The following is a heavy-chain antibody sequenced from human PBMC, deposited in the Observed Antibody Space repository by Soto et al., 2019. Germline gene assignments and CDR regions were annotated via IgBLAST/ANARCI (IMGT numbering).Heavy chain of an antibody. D-gene: IGHD2-21*01. V-gene: IGHV4-61*01. Sequence: QVQLQESGPGLVKPSETLSLTCTVPGGSVNIVTYYWSWIRQPPGTGLWLIGFIQYSGSNNHNPSLKRRVTMSVDTSKNQFSLKLTSVKAADTDVYYRTRGGDAYKNGHWGQGTLVTVSS. CDR2: IQYSGSN. J-gene: IGHJ4*02. CDR3: TRGGDAYKNGH. CDR1: GGSVNIVTYY.